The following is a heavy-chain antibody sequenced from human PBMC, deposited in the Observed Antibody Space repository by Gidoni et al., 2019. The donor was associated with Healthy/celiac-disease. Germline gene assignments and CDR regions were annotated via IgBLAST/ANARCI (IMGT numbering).Heavy chain of an antibody. CDR1: GGPFTRVGYY. CDR2: IYYSGST. Sequence: HVHLQESGPGLVKLSQPLPLTGTVPGGPFTRVGYYWSWIRQQPGKGLEWTGYIYYSGSTYYNPSLKSVVTISVDTSKNQFSLKLSSVTAADTAVYCCARGGYDFWSGYFDYWGQGTLVTVSS. J-gene: IGHJ4*02. CDR3: ARGGYDFWSGYFDY. V-gene: IGHV4-31*01. D-gene: IGHD3-3*01.